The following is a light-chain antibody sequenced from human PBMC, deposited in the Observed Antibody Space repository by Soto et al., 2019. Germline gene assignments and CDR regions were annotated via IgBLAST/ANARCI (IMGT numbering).Light chain of an antibody. J-gene: IGKJ1*01. CDR2: GAS. Sequence: EIVLTQSPATLSLSPGERATLSCVASQSVSSYLAWYQQKPGQAPRLLIYGASSRATGIPDRFSGSGSGTDFTLTISRLEPEDFAVYYCQQYGSSPPWTFGQGTKVDIK. CDR1: QSVSSY. CDR3: QQYGSSPPWT. V-gene: IGKV3-20*01.